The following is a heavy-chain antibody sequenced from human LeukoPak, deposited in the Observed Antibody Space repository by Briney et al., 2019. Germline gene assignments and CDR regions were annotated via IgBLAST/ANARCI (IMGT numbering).Heavy chain of an antibody. CDR2: IYSGGTT. V-gene: IGHV3-53*01. D-gene: IGHD3-10*01. CDR3: ARLYYYVSGTYSRYFDY. J-gene: IGHJ4*02. Sequence: GGSLRLSCAASGFTFDDYEMTWVRQAPGKGLEWVSIIYSGGTTYYADSVKGRFTISRDNSKNTLYLQMNSLRAEDTAVYYCARLYYYVSGTYSRYFDYWGQGTLVTVSS. CDR1: GFTFDDYE.